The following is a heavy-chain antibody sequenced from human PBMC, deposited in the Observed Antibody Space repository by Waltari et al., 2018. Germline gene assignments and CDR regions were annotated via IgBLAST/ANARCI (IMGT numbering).Heavy chain of an antibody. CDR3: ARQRYSSNHFDY. D-gene: IGHD6-13*01. J-gene: IGHJ4*02. Sequence: QVQLQESGPGLVKPSETLSLTCAVSGYSISSGYYWGWIRQPPGKGLEWIGSIYHSGSTYYNPSLKSRVTISVDTSKNQFSLKLSSVTAADTAVYYCARQRYSSNHFDYWGQGTLVTVSS. V-gene: IGHV4-38-2*01. CDR2: IYHSGST. CDR1: GYSISSGYY.